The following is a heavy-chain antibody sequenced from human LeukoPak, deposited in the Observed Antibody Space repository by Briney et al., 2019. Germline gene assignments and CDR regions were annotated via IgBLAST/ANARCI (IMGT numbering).Heavy chain of an antibody. V-gene: IGHV3-66*02. Sequence: GGSLRLSCAASGFTVSSNYMSWVRQAPGKGLEWVSVIYSGGSTYYADSVKGRFTISRDNSKNTLYLQMNSLRAEDTAAYYCARVGTGYDYDYYGMDVWGQGTTVTVSS. D-gene: IGHD5-12*01. CDR3: ARVGTGYDYDYYGMDV. CDR1: GFTVSSNY. CDR2: IYSGGST. J-gene: IGHJ6*02.